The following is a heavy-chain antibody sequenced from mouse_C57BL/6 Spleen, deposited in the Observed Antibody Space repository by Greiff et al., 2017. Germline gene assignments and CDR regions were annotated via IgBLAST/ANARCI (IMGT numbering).Heavy chain of an antibody. CDR2: INPSSGYT. Sequence: QVQLKQSGAELAKPGASVKLSCKASGYTFTSYWMHWVKQRPGQGLEWIGYINPSSGYTKYNQKFKDKATLTADKSSSTAYMQLSSLTYEDSAVYYCARRTAQAAGAMGCWGQGTSVTVSS. CDR3: ARRTAQAAGAMGC. V-gene: IGHV1-7*01. J-gene: IGHJ4*01. D-gene: IGHD3-2*02. CDR1: GYTFTSYW.